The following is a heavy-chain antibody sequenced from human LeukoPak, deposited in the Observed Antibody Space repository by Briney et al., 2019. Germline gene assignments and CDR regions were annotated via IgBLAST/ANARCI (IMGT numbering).Heavy chain of an antibody. Sequence: KPSETLSLTCAVYGGSFSGYYWSWIRQPPGKGLEWIGEINHSGSTNYNPSLKSRVTISVDTSKNQFSLKLSSVTAADTAVYYCARASTRYCSSTSCYKGGAFDYWGQGTLVTVSS. V-gene: IGHV4-34*01. D-gene: IGHD2-2*02. CDR2: INHSGST. J-gene: IGHJ4*02. CDR1: GGSFSGYY. CDR3: ARASTRYCSSTSCYKGGAFDY.